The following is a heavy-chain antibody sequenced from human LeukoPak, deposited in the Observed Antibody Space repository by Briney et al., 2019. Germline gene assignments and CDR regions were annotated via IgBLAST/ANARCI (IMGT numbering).Heavy chain of an antibody. V-gene: IGHV3-23*01. CDR1: GFTFSSYG. CDR2: ISGSGGST. Sequence: GGTLRLSCAASGFTFSSYGMSWVRQAPGKGLEWVSAISGSGGSTYYADSVKGRFTISRDNSKNTLYLQMNSLRAEDTAVYYCAKDLGRYDSSEGSTTVPNWFDPWGQGTLVTVSS. CDR3: AKDLGRYDSSEGSTTVPNWFDP. D-gene: IGHD3-22*01. J-gene: IGHJ5*02.